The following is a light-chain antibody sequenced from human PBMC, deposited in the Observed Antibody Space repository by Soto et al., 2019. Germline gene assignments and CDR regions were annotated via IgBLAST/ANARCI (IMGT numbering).Light chain of an antibody. CDR3: QQLRMYPST. J-gene: IGKJ4*01. CDR2: RVS. CDR1: QGISSS. V-gene: IGKV1-9*01. Sequence: IQLTQSPSSLSASVGDRVTITCRASQGISSSLAWYQQKPGKAPRLLISRVSTLQSGVPSRFSGSGSATDFTLTISSLQPEDFATYYCQQLRMYPSTFGGGTKVDI.